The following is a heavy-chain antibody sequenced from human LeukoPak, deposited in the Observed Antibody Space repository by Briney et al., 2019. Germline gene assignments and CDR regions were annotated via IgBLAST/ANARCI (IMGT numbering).Heavy chain of an antibody. D-gene: IGHD6-13*01. CDR2: INPSGESI. J-gene: IGHJ6*03. CDR1: GFTYSSYE. CDR3: AKDRDGSTWYLLNYMDG. V-gene: IGHV3-23*01. Sequence: QPGGSLRLSCAASGFTYSSYEMNCLRQPPGKGLVGFSNINPSGESINLADSVRGRFTISRDNSKNTLYLQMNSLRDEDTAVYKCAKDRDGSTWYLLNYMDGWGKGTTVTVSS.